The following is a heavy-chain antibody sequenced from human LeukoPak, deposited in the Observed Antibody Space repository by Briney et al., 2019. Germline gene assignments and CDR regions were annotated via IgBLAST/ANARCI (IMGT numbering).Heavy chain of an antibody. CDR2: IIPIFGTA. Sequence: GASVKVSCKASGGTFSSYAISWVRQAPGQGLEWMGGIIPIFGTANYAQKFQGRVTITADESTSTAYMELSSLRSEDTAVYYCARAVVPAQSSAFDIWGQGTMVTVSS. D-gene: IGHD2-2*01. CDR1: GGTFSSYA. CDR3: ARAVVPAQSSAFDI. V-gene: IGHV1-69*13. J-gene: IGHJ3*02.